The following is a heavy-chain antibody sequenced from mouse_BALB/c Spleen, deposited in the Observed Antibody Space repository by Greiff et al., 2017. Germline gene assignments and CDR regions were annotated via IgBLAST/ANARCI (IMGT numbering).Heavy chain of an antibody. V-gene: IGHV3-8*02. D-gene: IGHD3-3*01. CDR1: GDSITSGY. J-gene: IGHJ2*01. CDR3: ARWDLNYFDY. CDR2: INYSGNT. Sequence: EVKLVESGPSLVKPSQTLSLTCSVTGDSITSGYWNWIRKFPGNKLQTMGYINYSGNTYYNPSLRSRISITRDTSKNQYYLQLSSVTTEDTATYYCARWDLNYFDYWGQGTTLTVSS.